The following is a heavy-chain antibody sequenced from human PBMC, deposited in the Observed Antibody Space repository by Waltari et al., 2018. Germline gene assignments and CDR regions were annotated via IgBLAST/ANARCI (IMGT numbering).Heavy chain of an antibody. CDR1: GGTFSSYA. J-gene: IGHJ4*02. CDR3: ARDFAADFWSGYYTGPFDY. Sequence: QVQLVQSGAEVKKPGSSVKVSCKASGGTFSSYAISWVRQAPGQGLEWMGGIIPSLGIANYAQKFQGRVTITADKSTSTAYMELSSLRSEDTAVYYCARDFAADFWSGYYTGPFDYWGQGTLVTVSS. CDR2: IIPSLGIA. D-gene: IGHD3-3*01. V-gene: IGHV1-69*10.